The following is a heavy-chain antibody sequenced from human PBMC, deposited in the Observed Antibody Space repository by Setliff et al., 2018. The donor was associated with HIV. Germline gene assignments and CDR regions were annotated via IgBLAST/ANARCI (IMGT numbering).Heavy chain of an antibody. J-gene: IGHJ4*02. V-gene: IGHV3-15*01. CDR2: IKSKTDGETE. D-gene: IGHD3-10*01. Sequence: PGGSLRLSCAASGFTISNVWMTWVRQAPGKGLEWVGRIKSKTDGETEDYAAPVKGRFTISRDDSRSTLYLQMNSLITEDTALYYCTTAVAQNWYGSGNENYWGQGTLVTVS. CDR3: TTAVAQNWYGSGNENY. CDR1: GFTISNVW.